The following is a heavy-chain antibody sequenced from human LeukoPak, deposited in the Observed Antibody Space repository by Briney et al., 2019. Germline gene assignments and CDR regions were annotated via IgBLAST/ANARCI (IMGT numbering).Heavy chain of an antibody. CDR2: ISYDGSSR. CDR1: GFTFSDYY. Sequence: GGSLRLSCAASGFTFSDYYMSWIRQAPGKGLEWVSYISYDGSSRFHADSVGGRFTISRDNGKNSLYLQMNSLRVEDTAIYYCARVMGSYSSDYWGQGTLVTVSS. J-gene: IGHJ4*02. D-gene: IGHD3-10*01. V-gene: IGHV3-11*04. CDR3: ARVMGSYSSDY.